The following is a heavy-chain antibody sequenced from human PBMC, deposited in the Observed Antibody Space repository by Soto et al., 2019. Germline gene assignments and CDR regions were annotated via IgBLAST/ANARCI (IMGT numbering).Heavy chain of an antibody. Sequence: GGSLRLSCAASGFTFSNAWMSWVRQAPGKGLEWVGRIKSKTDGGTTDYAAPVKGRFTISRDDSKNKLYLQMNSLKTEDTAVYYCTAFSTYGDYYYGMDVWGQGTTVTVSS. CDR3: TAFSTYGDYYYGMDV. D-gene: IGHD4-17*01. J-gene: IGHJ6*02. CDR2: IKSKTDGGTT. V-gene: IGHV3-15*01. CDR1: GFTFSNAW.